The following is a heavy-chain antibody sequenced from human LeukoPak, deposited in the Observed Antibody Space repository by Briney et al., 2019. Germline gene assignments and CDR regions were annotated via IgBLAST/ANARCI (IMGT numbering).Heavy chain of an antibody. J-gene: IGHJ5*02. D-gene: IGHD3-16*02. CDR1: GGSISTYY. Sequence: SETLSLTCTVSGGSISTYYWSWIRRPPGKGLEWIAYIHASGPTNYNPSLKSRVTISVDTSKNQFSLKLSSVTAADTAVYYCARGGQRRREGLYRLNWFDPWGQGTLVTVSS. CDR2: IHASGPT. CDR3: ARGGQRRREGLYRLNWFDP. V-gene: IGHV4-4*09.